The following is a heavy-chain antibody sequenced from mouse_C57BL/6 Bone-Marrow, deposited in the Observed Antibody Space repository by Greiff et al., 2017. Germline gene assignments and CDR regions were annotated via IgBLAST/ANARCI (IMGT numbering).Heavy chain of an antibody. Sequence: VQLQQSGAELARPGASVKMSCKASGYTFTSYTMHWVKQRPGQGLEWIGYINPSSGYTTYNQKFKDKATLTADKSSSKAYMQLGSLASEDSAVYYCAKRGYGSRYYVDYWGQGTTLTVSS. CDR1: GYTFTSYT. D-gene: IGHD1-1*01. CDR2: INPSSGYT. CDR3: AKRGYGSRYYVDY. J-gene: IGHJ2*01. V-gene: IGHV1-4*01.